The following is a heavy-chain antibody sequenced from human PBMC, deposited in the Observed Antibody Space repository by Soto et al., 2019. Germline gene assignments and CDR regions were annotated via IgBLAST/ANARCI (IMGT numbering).Heavy chain of an antibody. CDR2: IYYSGST. J-gene: IGHJ6*02. Sequence: SETLSLTCTVSGGSISSYYWSWIRQPPGKGLEWIGYIYYSGSTNYNPSLKSRVTISVDTSKNQFSLKLSSVTAADTAVYYCASQSVEGYCSSTSCLSHYGMDVWGQGTTVTVSS. CDR1: GGSISSYY. V-gene: IGHV4-59*01. CDR3: ASQSVEGYCSSTSCLSHYGMDV. D-gene: IGHD2-2*01.